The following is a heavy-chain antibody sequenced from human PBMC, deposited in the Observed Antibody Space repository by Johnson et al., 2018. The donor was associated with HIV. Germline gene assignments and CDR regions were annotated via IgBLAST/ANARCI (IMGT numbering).Heavy chain of an antibody. D-gene: IGHD5-24*01. Sequence: QVQLVQSGGGVVQPGRSLRLSCAASGFTFSGYGMHWVRQAPGKGLEWVAIIYYDGVNKDYADSVKGRFTVSRDNSKNTLYLQLNSLRAEDTAVYYCAKDRSKWLQLPNEAFDMWGRGTMVTVSS. J-gene: IGHJ3*02. CDR1: GFTFSGYG. V-gene: IGHV3-33*06. CDR3: AKDRSKWLQLPNEAFDM. CDR2: IYYDGVNK.